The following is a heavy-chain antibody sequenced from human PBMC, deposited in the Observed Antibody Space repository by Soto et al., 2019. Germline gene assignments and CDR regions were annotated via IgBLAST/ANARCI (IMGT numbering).Heavy chain of an antibody. Sequence: ASVKVSCKASGYTFTSYGISWVRQAPGQGLEWMGWISAYNGNTNYAQKLQGRVTMTTDTSTSTAYMELRSLRSDDTAVYYCARDGARYAEAAQDWFDPWGQGTLVTVSS. CDR2: ISAYNGNT. V-gene: IGHV1-18*01. CDR1: GYTFTSYG. CDR3: ARDGARYAEAAQDWFDP. J-gene: IGHJ5*02. D-gene: IGHD6-25*01.